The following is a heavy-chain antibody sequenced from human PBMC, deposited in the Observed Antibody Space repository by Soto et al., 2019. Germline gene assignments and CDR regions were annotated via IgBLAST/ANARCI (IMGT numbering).Heavy chain of an antibody. CDR2: MSAYNGNT. CDR3: ARGGLRLGELSSAFDY. J-gene: IGHJ4*02. D-gene: IGHD3-16*02. Sequence: QVQLVQSGAEVKKPGASVKVSCKASGYTFTSYGISWMRQAPGQGLEWMGWMSAYNGNTNYAQKLQGRVTMTTDTSTCTAYMELRSLRSDDTAVYYCARGGLRLGELSSAFDYWGQGTLVTVSS. V-gene: IGHV1-18*01. CDR1: GYTFTSYG.